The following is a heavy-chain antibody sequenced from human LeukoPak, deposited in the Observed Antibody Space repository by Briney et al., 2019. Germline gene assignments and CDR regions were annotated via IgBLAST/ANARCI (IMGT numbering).Heavy chain of an antibody. CDR2: VYHSVST. CDR3: AGAYCGGDCYSGRAFDI. V-gene: IGHV4-4*02. D-gene: IGHD2-21*02. CDR1: GGSISSSYW. J-gene: IGHJ3*02. Sequence: SETLSLTCAVSGGSISSSYWWSWVRQPPGKGLEWIGEVYHSVSTNYYPSLKSRVTISIEKSKNQFSLKLSSVTAADTAVYYCAGAYCGGDCYSGRAFDIWGQGTMVTVSS.